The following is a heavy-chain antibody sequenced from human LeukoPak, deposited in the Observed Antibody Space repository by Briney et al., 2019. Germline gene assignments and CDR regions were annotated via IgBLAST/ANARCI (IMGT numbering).Heavy chain of an antibody. V-gene: IGHV3-30*18. D-gene: IGHD5-12*01. J-gene: IGHJ5*02. CDR1: GFTFSSYA. Sequence: PGRSLRLSCAASGFTFSSYAMHWVRQAPGKGLEWVAVISYDGSNKYYADSVKGRFTISRDNSKNTLYLQMNSLRAEDTAVYYCAKSSGYDNHNWFDPWGQGTLVTVSS. CDR2: ISYDGSNK. CDR3: AKSSGYDNHNWFDP.